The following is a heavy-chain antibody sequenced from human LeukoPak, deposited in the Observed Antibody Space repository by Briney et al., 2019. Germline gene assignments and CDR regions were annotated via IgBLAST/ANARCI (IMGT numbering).Heavy chain of an antibody. CDR1: GGSISSSSYY. J-gene: IGHJ4*02. CDR3: ASGQLVPDY. V-gene: IGHV4-39*01. Sequence: SETLSLTCTVSGGSISSSSYYWGWIRQPPGKGLEWIGSIYYSGSTYYNPSLKSRVTISVDTSKNQFSLKLSSVTAADTAVYYCASGQLVPDYWGQGTLVTVSS. D-gene: IGHD6-6*01. CDR2: IYYSGST.